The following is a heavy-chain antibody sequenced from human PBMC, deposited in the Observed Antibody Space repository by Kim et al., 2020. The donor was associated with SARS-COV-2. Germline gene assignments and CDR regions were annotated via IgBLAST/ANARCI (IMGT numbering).Heavy chain of an antibody. Sequence: YAQKFQGRVTMTEDTSTDTAYMELSSLRSEDTAVYYCATGWGTRWAEFDYWGQGTLVTVSS. CDR3: ATGWGTRWAEFDY. J-gene: IGHJ4*02. V-gene: IGHV1-24*01. D-gene: IGHD3-10*01.